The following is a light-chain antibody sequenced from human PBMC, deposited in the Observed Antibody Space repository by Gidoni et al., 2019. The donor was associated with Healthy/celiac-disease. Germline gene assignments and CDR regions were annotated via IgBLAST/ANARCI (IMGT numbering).Light chain of an antibody. Sequence: QSALPQPASVSGSPGQAITISCTGTSSDVGSDNLVSWYQQHPGKAPKLMIYEGSKRPSGVSNRVSGSKSGNTASLTISGLQAEDEADDYCCSYAGSSTYVFGTGTKVTGL. V-gene: IGLV2-23*01. CDR1: SSDVGSDNL. CDR3: CSYAGSSTYV. CDR2: EGS. J-gene: IGLJ1*01.